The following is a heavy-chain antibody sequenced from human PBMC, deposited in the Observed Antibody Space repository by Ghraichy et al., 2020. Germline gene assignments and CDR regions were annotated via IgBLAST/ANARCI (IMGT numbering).Heavy chain of an antibody. Sequence: LSLTCAASGFTFSNAWMSWVRQAPGKGLEWVGRIKRESDGGTTDYAAPVQGSFTISRDDSKNTLYLQMNRLRAEDTAVYYCATDIGCTGGVCYLGNIDYWGQGTLVTVSS. CDR1: GFTFSNAW. D-gene: IGHD2-8*02. CDR2: IKRESDGGTT. J-gene: IGHJ4*02. V-gene: IGHV3-15*01. CDR3: ATDIGCTGGVCYLGNIDY.